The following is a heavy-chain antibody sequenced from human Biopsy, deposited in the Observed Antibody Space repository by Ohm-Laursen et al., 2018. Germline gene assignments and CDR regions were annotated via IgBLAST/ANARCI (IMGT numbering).Heavy chain of an antibody. CDR3: AGIVLGPTNDAFDI. CDR1: GASMTGYF. J-gene: IGHJ3*02. Sequence: GTLSLTCTVSGASMTGYFWTWVRQPAGKGLDWIGHIYTIGDTIYNPSLKSRVTMSVDTSKNHFSLNLKSVTAADTAVYYCAGIVLGPTNDAFDIWGQGTMVTVSS. D-gene: IGHD1-26*01. V-gene: IGHV4-4*07. CDR2: IYTIGDT.